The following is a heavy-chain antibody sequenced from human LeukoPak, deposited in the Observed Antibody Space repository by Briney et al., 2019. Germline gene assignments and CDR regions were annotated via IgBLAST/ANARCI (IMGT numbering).Heavy chain of an antibody. CDR3: TSQGYGGNGDY. J-gene: IGHJ4*02. CDR1: GFTFSDYY. Sequence: GGSLRLSCAASGFTFSDYYMSWIRQAPGKGLEWVSYISSSGSTIYYADSVKGRFTISRDNAKNSLYLQMNSLKTEDTAVYYCTSQGYGGNGDYWGQGTLVTVSS. V-gene: IGHV3-11*01. D-gene: IGHD4-23*01. CDR2: ISSSGSTI.